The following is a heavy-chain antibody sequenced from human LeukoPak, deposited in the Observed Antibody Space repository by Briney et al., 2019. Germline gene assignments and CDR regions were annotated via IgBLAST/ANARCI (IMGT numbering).Heavy chain of an antibody. V-gene: IGHV1-24*01. CDR3: ARGRHGDYGGWFDP. J-gene: IGHJ5*02. Sequence: GASVKVSCKVSGYTLTELSMHWVRQAPGKGLEWMGGFDPEDGETIYAQKFQGRVTMTEDTSTDTAYMELRSLRSDDTAVYYCARGRHGDYGGWFDPWGQGTLVTVSS. D-gene: IGHD4-17*01. CDR2: FDPEDGET. CDR1: GYTLTELS.